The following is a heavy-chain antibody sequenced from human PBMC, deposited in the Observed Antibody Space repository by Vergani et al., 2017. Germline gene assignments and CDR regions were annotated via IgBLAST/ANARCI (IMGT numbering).Heavy chain of an antibody. D-gene: IGHD6-6*01. CDR1: GFTVSSNY. Sequence: EVQLVETGGGLIQPGGSLRLSCAASGFTVSSNYMSWVRQAPGKGLEWVSVIYSGGSTYYADSVKGRFTISRDNSKNTLYLQMNSLRAEDTAVYYCAKGGGRIAARPNNYYYYYMDVWGKGTTVTVSS. CDR2: IYSGGST. CDR3: AKGGGRIAARPNNYYYYYMDV. V-gene: IGHV3-53*02. J-gene: IGHJ6*03.